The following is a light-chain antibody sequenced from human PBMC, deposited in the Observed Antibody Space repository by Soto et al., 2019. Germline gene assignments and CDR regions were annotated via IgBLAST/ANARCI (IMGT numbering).Light chain of an antibody. CDR2: DAS. CDR3: QQYDTLPRYT. CDR1: QDIYNF. V-gene: IGKV1-33*01. J-gene: IGKJ2*01. Sequence: DIQMTQSPSSLSASVGDRVTITCQASQDIYNFLNWYQQKPGKAPKLLIFDASNLETGVPSRFSGSGSGTDFTFTISSPQPEDFATYYCQQYDTLPRYTFGQGTKVE.